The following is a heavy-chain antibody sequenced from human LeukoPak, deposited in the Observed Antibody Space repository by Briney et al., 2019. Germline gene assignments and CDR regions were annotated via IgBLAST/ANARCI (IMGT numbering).Heavy chain of an antibody. CDR1: GGSISSYY. D-gene: IGHD6-6*01. Sequence: SETLSLTCTVSGGSISSYYWSWIRQPPGKGLEWIGYIYYSGSTNYNPSLKSRVTISVDTSKNQFSLKLSSVTAADTAVYYCARPTARLGWLDPWGQGTLVTVSS. J-gene: IGHJ5*02. CDR3: ARPTARLGWLDP. V-gene: IGHV4-59*08. CDR2: IYYSGST.